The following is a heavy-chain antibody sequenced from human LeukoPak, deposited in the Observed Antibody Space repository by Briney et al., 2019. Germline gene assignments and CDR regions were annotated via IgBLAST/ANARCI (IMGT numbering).Heavy chain of an antibody. D-gene: IGHD6-13*01. V-gene: IGHV3-23*01. Sequence: SGGSLRLSCAASGFTFSSYAMSWVRQAPGKGLEWVSAISGSGGSTYYADSVKGRFTISRDNSKNTLYLQMNSLRAEDTAVYYCARDTSSWSNLYYYYYGMDVWGQGTTVTVSS. CDR1: GFTFSSYA. CDR2: ISGSGGST. CDR3: ARDTSSWSNLYYYYYGMDV. J-gene: IGHJ6*02.